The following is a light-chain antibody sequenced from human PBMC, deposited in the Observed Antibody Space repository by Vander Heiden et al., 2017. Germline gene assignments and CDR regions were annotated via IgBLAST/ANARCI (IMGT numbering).Light chain of an antibody. CDR3: QQYYGCPLT. Sequence: AIRMTQSPSSFSASTGDRVTITCRASQAISSYVAWYQQKPGKAPKLLIYAASTLQSGVPSRFSGSGSGTDFTLTINCLQSEDFATYYCQQYYGCPLTFGGGTKVEI. CDR1: QAISSY. V-gene: IGKV1-8*01. CDR2: AAS. J-gene: IGKJ4*01.